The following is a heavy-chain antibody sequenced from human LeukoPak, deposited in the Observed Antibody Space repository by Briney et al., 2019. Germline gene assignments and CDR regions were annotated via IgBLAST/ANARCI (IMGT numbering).Heavy chain of an antibody. CDR1: GGSISSYY. CDR3: ARHTSMAARTNWFDP. V-gene: IGHV4-59*08. J-gene: IGHJ5*02. D-gene: IGHD5-24*01. CDR2: IYYSGST. Sequence: ASEILSLTCTVSGGSISSYYWSWIRQPPGKGLELIGYIYYSGSTNYNPSLKSRVTISVDTSKNHFSLTLSSVTAADTAVYYCARHTSMAARTNWFDPWGQGTLVTVSS.